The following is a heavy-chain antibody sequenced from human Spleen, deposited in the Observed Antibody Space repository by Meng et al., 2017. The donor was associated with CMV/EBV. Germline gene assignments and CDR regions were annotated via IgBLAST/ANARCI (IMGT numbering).Heavy chain of an antibody. D-gene: IGHD5-24*01. Sequence: ETLSLTCAASGFTFNEYNMNWIRQAPGKGLEWVSSISSSSSHIYYADSMKGRFTISRDNSNKTVYLQMNRLRAEDTAVYYCARDRRGRWLQNPGGFDNWGQGTLVTVSS. J-gene: IGHJ4*02. V-gene: IGHV3-21*04. CDR1: GFTFNEYN. CDR2: ISSSSSHI. CDR3: ARDRRGRWLQNPGGFDN.